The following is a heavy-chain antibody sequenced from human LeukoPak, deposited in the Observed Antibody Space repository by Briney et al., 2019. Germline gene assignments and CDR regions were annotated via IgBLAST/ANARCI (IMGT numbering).Heavy chain of an antibody. CDR3: ARDRRSVNYDFWSGYSWFFDY. J-gene: IGHJ4*02. Sequence: GGSLRLSCAASGFTFDDYGMSWVRHAPGKGLEWVSGINWNGGSTGYADSVKGRFTISRDNAKNSLYLQMNSLRAEDTALYYRARDRRSVNYDFWSGYSWFFDYWGQGALVTVSS. CDR1: GFTFDDYG. D-gene: IGHD3-3*01. V-gene: IGHV3-20*04. CDR2: INWNGGST.